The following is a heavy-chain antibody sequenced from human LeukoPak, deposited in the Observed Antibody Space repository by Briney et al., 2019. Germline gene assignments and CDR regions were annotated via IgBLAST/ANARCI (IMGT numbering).Heavy chain of an antibody. Sequence: ASVTVSCTASGYTFTGYYMHWVRQAPGQGLEWMGWINPNSGGTNYAQKFQGRVTMTRDTSISTAYMELSRLRSDDTAVYYCATLSSSLTSANWFDPWGQGTLVTVSS. D-gene: IGHD6-13*01. CDR3: ATLSSSLTSANWFDP. J-gene: IGHJ5*02. CDR2: INPNSGGT. V-gene: IGHV1-2*02. CDR1: GYTFTGYY.